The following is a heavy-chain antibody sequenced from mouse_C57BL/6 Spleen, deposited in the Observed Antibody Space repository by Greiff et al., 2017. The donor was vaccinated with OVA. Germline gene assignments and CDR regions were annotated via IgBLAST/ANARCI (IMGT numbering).Heavy chain of an antibody. Sequence: QVQLQQSGAELVRPGASVTLSCKASGYTFTDYEMHWVKQTPVHGLEWIGAIDPETGGTAYNQKFKGKAILTADKSSSTAYMELRSLTSEDSAVYYCTREGWDYFDYWGQGTTLTVSS. J-gene: IGHJ2*01. CDR2: IDPETGGT. CDR3: TREGWDYFDY. D-gene: IGHD1-1*02. CDR1: GYTFTDYE. V-gene: IGHV1-15*01.